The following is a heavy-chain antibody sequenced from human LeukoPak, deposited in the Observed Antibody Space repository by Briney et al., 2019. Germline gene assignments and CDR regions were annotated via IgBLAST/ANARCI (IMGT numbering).Heavy chain of an antibody. CDR2: IYTSGST. Sequence: SETLSLTCTVSGGSISSSSYYWSWIRQPAGKGLEWIGRIYTSGSTNYNPSLKSRVTMSVDTSKNQFSLKLSSVTAADTAVYYCARSTPSGANWGLFDYWGQGTLVTVSS. D-gene: IGHD7-27*01. CDR1: GGSISSSSYY. V-gene: IGHV4-61*02. CDR3: ARSTPSGANWGLFDY. J-gene: IGHJ4*02.